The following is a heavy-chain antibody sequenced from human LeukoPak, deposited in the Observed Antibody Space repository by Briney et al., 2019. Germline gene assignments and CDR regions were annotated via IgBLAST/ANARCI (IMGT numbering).Heavy chain of an antibody. CDR1: GGSFSGYY. J-gene: IGHJ4*02. D-gene: IGHD3-9*01. V-gene: IGHV4-34*01. CDR2: INHSGST. CDR3: ARTRVLRYFDRLPYYFDY. Sequence: SETLSLTCAVYGGSFSGYYWSWIRQPPGKGLEWIGEINHSGSTNYNPSLKSRVTISVDTSKNQFSLKLSSVTAADTAVYYCARTRVLRYFDRLPYYFDYWGQGTLVTVSS.